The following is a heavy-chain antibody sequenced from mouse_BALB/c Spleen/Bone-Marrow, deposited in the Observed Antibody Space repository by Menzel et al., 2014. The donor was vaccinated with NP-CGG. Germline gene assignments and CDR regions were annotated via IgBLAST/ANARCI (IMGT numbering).Heavy chain of an antibody. D-gene: IGHD2-4*01. V-gene: IGHV2-9*02. J-gene: IGHJ3*01. CDR3: ASEGSTMITTAFAY. Sequence: VQLQQSGPGLVAPSQSLSITCTVSGFSLTSYGVHWVRQPPGKGLEWLGVIWAGGSTNYNSALMSRLSISKDNSKSQVFLKMNSLQTDDTAMYYCASEGSTMITTAFAYWGQGTLVTVSA. CDR2: IWAGGST. CDR1: GFSLTSYG.